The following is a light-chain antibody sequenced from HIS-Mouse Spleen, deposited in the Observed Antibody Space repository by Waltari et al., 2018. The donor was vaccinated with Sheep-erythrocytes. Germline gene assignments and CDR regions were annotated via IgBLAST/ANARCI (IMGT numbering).Light chain of an antibody. J-gene: IGLJ3*02. CDR3: SSYTSSSTWV. CDR2: DVS. CDR1: SSDVGGYNY. V-gene: IGLV2-14*03. Sequence: QSALTQPASVSGSPGQSITISCPGTSSDVGGYNYVSWYQQHPGKAPKLMIYDVSNRPSGVSNRFSGSKSGNTASLTISGLQAEDDADYYCSSYTSSSTWVFGGGTKLTVL.